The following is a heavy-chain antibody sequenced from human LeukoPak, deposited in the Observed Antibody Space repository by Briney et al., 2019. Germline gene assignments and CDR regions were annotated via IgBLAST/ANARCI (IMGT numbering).Heavy chain of an antibody. CDR2: IKQDGSEK. V-gene: IGHV3-7*01. CDR3: ARDHSSGSSYPTSDAFDI. CDR1: GFTFSSYW. Sequence: GGSLRLSCAASGFTFSSYWMSWVRQAPGKGLEWVANIKQDGSEKYYVDSVKGRFTISRDNAKNSLYLQMNSLRVEDTAVYYCARDHSSGSSYPTSDAFDIWGQGTMVTVSS. D-gene: IGHD6-19*01. J-gene: IGHJ3*02.